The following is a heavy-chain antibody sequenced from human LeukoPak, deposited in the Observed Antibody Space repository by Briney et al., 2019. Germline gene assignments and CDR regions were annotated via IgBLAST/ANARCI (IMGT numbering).Heavy chain of an antibody. CDR3: AKVKSSGWSYFDD. D-gene: IGHD6-19*01. CDR1: GFTFSTYA. Sequence: GGSLRLSCAASGFTFSTYAMSWVRQAPGKGLEWVSAISGSGGSTYYADSVKGRFTISRDNSKNTLYLQMNSLRAEDTAVYYCAKVKSSGWSYFDDWGPGTLVTVSS. V-gene: IGHV3-23*01. CDR2: ISGSGGST. J-gene: IGHJ4*02.